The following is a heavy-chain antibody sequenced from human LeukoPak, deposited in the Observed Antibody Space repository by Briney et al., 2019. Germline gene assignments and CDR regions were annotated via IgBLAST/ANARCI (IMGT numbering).Heavy chain of an antibody. Sequence: GGSLRLSCAASGFTFSRYWMNWVRQGPGKGLEWVANIKEDGSEENYVDSVKGRFTISRDNAKNSLYLEMNSLRAEDTAVCYCAKVGDDNSAYRPFDYWGQGTVVTVSS. CDR2: IKEDGSEE. J-gene: IGHJ4*02. V-gene: IGHV3-7*01. CDR1: GFTFSRYW. CDR3: AKVGDDNSAYRPFDY. D-gene: IGHD3-22*01.